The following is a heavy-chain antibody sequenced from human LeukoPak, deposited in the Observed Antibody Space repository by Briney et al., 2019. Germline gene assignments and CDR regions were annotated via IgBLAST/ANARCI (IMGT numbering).Heavy chain of an antibody. V-gene: IGHV4-59*01. J-gene: IGHJ5*02. CDR3: AAGYGSSWYGANWFDP. CDR1: GGSISSYY. D-gene: IGHD6-13*01. CDR2: SYYSGST. Sequence: SETLSLTCTVSGGSISSYYWSWIRQPPGKGLEWIGYSYYSGSTNYNPSLKSRVTISVDTSKNQFSLKLSSVTAAHTAVYYCAAGYGSSWYGANWFDPWGQGTLVTVSS.